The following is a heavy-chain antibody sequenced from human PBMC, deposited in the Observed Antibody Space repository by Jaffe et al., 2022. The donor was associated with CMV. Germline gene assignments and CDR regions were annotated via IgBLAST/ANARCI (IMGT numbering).Heavy chain of an antibody. Sequence: QVQLVESGGGLVKPGGSLRLSCAASGFSFSNYYMNWIRQAPGKGLEWVSYISTSGSTIYYVDSVKGRFTISRDNAKNSLYLQMNSLRAEDTAVYYCASQTAKDRVGTSWAYGMDVWGQGTTVTVSS. CDR1: GFSFSNYY. D-gene: IGHD5-12*01. CDR2: ISTSGSTI. V-gene: IGHV3-11*01. J-gene: IGHJ6*02. CDR3: ASQTAKDRVGTSWAYGMDV.